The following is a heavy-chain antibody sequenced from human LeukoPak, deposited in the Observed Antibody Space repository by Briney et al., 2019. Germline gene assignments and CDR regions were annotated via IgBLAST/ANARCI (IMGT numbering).Heavy chain of an antibody. D-gene: IGHD2-2*02. CDR3: ARIPGGALNWFDP. CDR1: GGSISSSSYY. V-gene: IGHV4-39*01. J-gene: IGHJ5*02. CDR2: IYYSGST. Sequence: SETLSLTCTVSGGSISSSSYYWGWIRQPPGKGLEWIGTIYYSGSTYYNPSLKSRVTISVDTSKNQFSLKLTSVTAADRAVYYCARIPGGALNWFDPWGQGTLITVSS.